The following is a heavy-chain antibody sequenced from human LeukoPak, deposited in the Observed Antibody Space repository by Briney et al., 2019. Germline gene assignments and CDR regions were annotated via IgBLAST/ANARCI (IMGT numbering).Heavy chain of an antibody. V-gene: IGHV1-69*13. D-gene: IGHD2-2*01. J-gene: IGHJ4*02. CDR3: ARDPTYSRHGQKDCSSTSCYPKQDYEGDDY. Sequence: ASVKVSCKASGGTFSSYAISWVRQAPGQGLEWMGGIILIFGTANYAQTSQGKVTMTADESTSTVYMELSSLRSEDTAVYYCARDPTYSRHGQKDCSSTSCYPKQDYEGDDYWGQGTLVTVSS. CDR2: IILIFGTA. CDR1: GGTFSSYA.